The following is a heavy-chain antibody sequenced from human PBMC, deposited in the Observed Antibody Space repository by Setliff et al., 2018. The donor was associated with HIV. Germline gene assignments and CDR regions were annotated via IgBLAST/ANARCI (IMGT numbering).Heavy chain of an antibody. CDR1: PVSISSTSYY. V-gene: IGHV4-39*01. CDR2: VFYNGST. CDR3: SRHGTYYNLFDY. D-gene: IGHD3-10*01. J-gene: IGHJ4*02. Sequence: SETLSLTCTVSPVSISSTSYYWVWIRQPPGKGLEWIGSVFYNGSTLYNPSLKSRLTLSVDTSKNQFSLKMHSVTAADTSLYYCSRHGTYYNLFDYWGQGRPVTVSS.